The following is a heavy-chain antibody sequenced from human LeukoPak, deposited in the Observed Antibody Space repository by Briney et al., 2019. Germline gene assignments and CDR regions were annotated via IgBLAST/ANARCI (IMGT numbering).Heavy chain of an antibody. CDR2: IGTYKGNT. J-gene: IGHJ6*02. CDR1: GGTFSSYA. Sequence: ASVKVSCKASGGTFSSYAISWVRQAPGQGLEWMGWIGTYKGNTNYAQMFQGRVTMTTDTSTSTAYMELKNLRSDDTAVYYCARTPGMVVVKTFYCMDVWGQGTTVPVSS. V-gene: IGHV1-18*01. D-gene: IGHD3-22*01. CDR3: ARTPGMVVVKTFYCMDV.